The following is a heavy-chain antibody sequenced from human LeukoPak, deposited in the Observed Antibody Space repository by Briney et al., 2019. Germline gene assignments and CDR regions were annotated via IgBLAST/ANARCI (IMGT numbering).Heavy chain of an antibody. CDR3: VRGFLDYDTTDYAFSYY. V-gene: IGHV1-8*01. CDR1: GYTFTNYD. CDR2: MNPNNGNT. Sequence: ASVKVSCKASGYTFTNYDITWVRQASGEGLEWMGWMNPNNGNTGYAQRFQGRVTLTRDTSISTAYMELSSLRSEDTAVYYCVRGFLDYDTTDYAFSYYWGQGTLVTVSS. D-gene: IGHD3-22*01. J-gene: IGHJ4*02.